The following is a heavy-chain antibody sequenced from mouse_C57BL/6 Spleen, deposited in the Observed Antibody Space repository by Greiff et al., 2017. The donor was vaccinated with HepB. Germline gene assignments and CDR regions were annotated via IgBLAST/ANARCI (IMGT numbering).Heavy chain of an antibody. CDR3: ARDYYGSRYFDV. Sequence: QVQLQQPGAELVKPGASVKLSCKASGYTFTSYWMQWVKQRPGQGLEWIGEIDPSDSYTNYNQKFKGKATLTVDTSSSTAYMQLSSLTSEDSAVYYCARDYYGSRYFDVWGRGTTVTVSS. V-gene: IGHV1-50*01. J-gene: IGHJ1*03. CDR2: IDPSDSYT. D-gene: IGHD1-1*01. CDR1: GYTFTSYW.